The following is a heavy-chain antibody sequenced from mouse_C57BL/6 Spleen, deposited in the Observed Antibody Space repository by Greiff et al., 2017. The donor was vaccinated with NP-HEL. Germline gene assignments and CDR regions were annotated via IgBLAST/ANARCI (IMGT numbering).Heavy chain of an antibody. CDR1: GYTFTSYW. Sequence: QVQLQQPGAELVKPGASVKLSCKASGYTFTSYWMHWVTQRPGQGLEWIGMIHPNSGSTNYNEKFKSKATLTVDKSSSTASMQLSSLTSEDSAVYYCAKGPTYGNYAWFAYWGQGTLVTVSA. CDR3: AKGPTYGNYAWFAY. CDR2: IHPNSGST. V-gene: IGHV1-64*01. J-gene: IGHJ3*01. D-gene: IGHD2-1*01.